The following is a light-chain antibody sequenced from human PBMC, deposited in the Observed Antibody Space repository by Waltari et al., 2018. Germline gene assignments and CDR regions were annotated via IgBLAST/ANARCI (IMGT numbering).Light chain of an antibody. J-gene: IGLJ2*01. CDR2: EGS. CDR1: SSDIGSYNF. V-gene: IGLV2-23*01. Sequence: QSALTQPASVSGSPGQSITISCTGTSSDIGSYNFVSWYQQHPGKAPKFMIYEGSKRPSGVSNRFSGSKSGNTASLKISGLQAEDEANYYCCAYAGSSTSVVFGGGTKLTVL. CDR3: CAYAGSSTSVV.